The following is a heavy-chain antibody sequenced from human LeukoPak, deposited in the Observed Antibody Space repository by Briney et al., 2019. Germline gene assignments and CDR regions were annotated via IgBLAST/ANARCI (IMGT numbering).Heavy chain of an antibody. J-gene: IGHJ4*02. CDR1: GFTFSSYA. D-gene: IGHD3-22*01. Sequence: PGRSLRLFCAASGFTFSSYAMHWVRQAPGKGLEWVAVISYDGSNKYYADSVKGRFTISRDNSKNTLYLQMNSLRAEDTAVYYCARDTYYYDSSGSRYDYWGQGTLVTVSS. V-gene: IGHV3-30-3*01. CDR3: ARDTYYYDSSGSRYDY. CDR2: ISYDGSNK.